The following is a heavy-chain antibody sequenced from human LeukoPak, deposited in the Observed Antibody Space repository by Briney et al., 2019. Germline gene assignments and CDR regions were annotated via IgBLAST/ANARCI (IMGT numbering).Heavy chain of an antibody. J-gene: IGHJ4*02. CDR3: AKVSTSGDDFWSGYYIPPYFDY. V-gene: IGHV3-23*01. D-gene: IGHD3-3*01. CDR1: GFTFSSYA. CDR2: ISGSGGST. Sequence: GGSRRLSCGASGFTFSSYAMSWVRQAPGKGLEWVSAISGSGGSTYYADSVKGRFTISRDNSKNTLYLQMNSLRAEDTAVYYCAKVSTSGDDFWSGYYIPPYFDYWGQGTLVTVPS.